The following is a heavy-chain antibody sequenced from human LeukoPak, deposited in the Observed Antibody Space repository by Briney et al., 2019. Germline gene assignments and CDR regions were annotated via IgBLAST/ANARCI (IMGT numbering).Heavy chain of an antibody. V-gene: IGHV3-21*01. J-gene: IGHJ4*02. CDR1: GFTFSSYS. D-gene: IGHD6-19*01. Sequence: PGGSLRLSCAASGFTFSSYSMNWVRQAPGKGLEWVSSISSSSSYIYYADSVKGRFTISRDNAKNSLYLQMNSLRAEDTAVYYCARGSIAAAAPGYSSGWDFDYWGQGTLVTVSS. CDR3: ARGSIAAAAPGYSSGWDFDY. CDR2: ISSSSSYI.